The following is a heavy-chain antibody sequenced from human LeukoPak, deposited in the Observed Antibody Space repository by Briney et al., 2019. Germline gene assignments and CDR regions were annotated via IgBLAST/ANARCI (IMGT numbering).Heavy chain of an antibody. Sequence: GGSLRLSCAASGFTFSSYAMSWVRQAPGKGLEWVSGIIGSGGSTYYADSVKGRFTISRDNSKNTLYLQMNSLSAEDTAVYYCAKDLSPLYYYYGMDVWGQGTTVTVSS. CDR2: IIGSGGST. J-gene: IGHJ6*02. CDR3: AKDLSPLYYYYGMDV. V-gene: IGHV3-23*01. CDR1: GFTFSSYA.